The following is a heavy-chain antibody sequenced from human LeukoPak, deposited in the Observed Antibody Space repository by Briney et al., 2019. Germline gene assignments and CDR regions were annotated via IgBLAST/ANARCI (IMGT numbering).Heavy chain of an antibody. J-gene: IGHJ4*02. CDR1: GDSISGYY. Sequence: SETLSLTCSASGDSISGYYWSWIRQPAGKGLEWIGRIYTSGSTNYNPSLKRRVTMSVDTSKNQYPLNLSSATAADTAVYYCARDRCASYRFDYCGQGTLVTVSS. CDR3: ARDRCASYRFDY. V-gene: IGHV4-4*07. CDR2: IYTSGST. D-gene: IGHD1-26*01.